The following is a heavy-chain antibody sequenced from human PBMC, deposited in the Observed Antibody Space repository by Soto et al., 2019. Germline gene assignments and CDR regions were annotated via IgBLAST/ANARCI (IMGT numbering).Heavy chain of an antibody. D-gene: IGHD5-18*01. CDR1: GVSISSYY. CDR3: ARDGGAETAMVNWYFDL. J-gene: IGHJ2*01. CDR2: IFYSGSP. V-gene: IGHV4-59*01. Sequence: QVQLQESGPGLVKPSETLSLTCTVSGVSISSYYWGWIRQPPGKGLEWIGNIFYSGSPNYNPSLTSRGTISIDTSKNQFSLKLRSVTTADTAVYYCARDGGAETAMVNWYFDLWGRGTLVTVSS.